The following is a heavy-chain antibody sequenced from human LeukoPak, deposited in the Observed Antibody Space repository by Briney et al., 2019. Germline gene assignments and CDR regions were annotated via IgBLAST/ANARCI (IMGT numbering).Heavy chain of an antibody. CDR3: ARDTPHLHYDYVWGSYRYTLDY. CDR1: GYTFTSYG. Sequence: ASVKVSSKASGYTFTSYGISWVRQAPGQGLEWMGWISAYNGNTNYAQKLQGRVTMTTDTSTSTAYMELRSLRSDDTAVYYCARDTPHLHYDYVWGSYRYTLDYWGQGTLVTVSS. J-gene: IGHJ4*02. CDR2: ISAYNGNT. D-gene: IGHD3-16*02. V-gene: IGHV1-18*01.